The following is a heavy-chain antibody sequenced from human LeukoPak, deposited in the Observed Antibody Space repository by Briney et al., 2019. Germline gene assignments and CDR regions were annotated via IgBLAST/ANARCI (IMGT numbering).Heavy chain of an antibody. CDR1: GFIFDDYD. D-gene: IGHD3-22*01. CDR3: ARGLMGGYPRFDY. Sequence: GGSLRLSCAASGFIFDDYDMSWVRQAPGKGLEWVANINWNAGTIGYADSMMGRFTISRDNAKNSVYLQMNSLRVEDTAFYYCARGLMGGYPRFDYWGQGTLVTVSS. J-gene: IGHJ4*02. V-gene: IGHV3-20*04. CDR2: INWNAGTI.